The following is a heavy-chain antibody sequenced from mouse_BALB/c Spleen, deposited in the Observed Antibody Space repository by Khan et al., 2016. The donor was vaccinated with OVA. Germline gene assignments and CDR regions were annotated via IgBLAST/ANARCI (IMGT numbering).Heavy chain of an antibody. J-gene: IGHJ3*01. V-gene: IGHV2-9*02. CDR2: IWAGGST. Sequence: QVQLKQSGPGLVAPSQTLSITCTVSGFSLSNYGVHWVRQPPGKGLEWLGVIWAGGSTNHNSALMSRLSISKDDSKSQVFLKMNSLQTADTAMYYCARAFYSGAWFAYWGQGTLVTVSA. D-gene: IGHD1-1*01. CDR1: GFSLSNYG. CDR3: ARAFYSGAWFAY.